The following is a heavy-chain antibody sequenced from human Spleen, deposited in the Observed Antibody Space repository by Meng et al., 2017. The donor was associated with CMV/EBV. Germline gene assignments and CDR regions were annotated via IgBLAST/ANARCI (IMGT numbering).Heavy chain of an antibody. V-gene: IGHV3-7*01. J-gene: IGHJ4*02. CDR2: IKQDGSEK. CDR3: ASGLGVFDYIWGSYRWEGAFDY. CDR1: GFTFDSYW. Sequence: ESLKISCAASGFTFDSYWMGWVRQAPGKGLEWVANIKQDGSEKYYVDSVKGRFTISRDNAKNSLYLQMNSLRAEDTAVYYCASGLGVFDYIWGSYRWEGAFDYWGQGTLVTVSS. D-gene: IGHD3-16*02.